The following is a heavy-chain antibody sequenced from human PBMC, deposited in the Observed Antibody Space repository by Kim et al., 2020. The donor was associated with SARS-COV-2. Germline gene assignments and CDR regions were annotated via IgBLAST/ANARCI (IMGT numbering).Heavy chain of an antibody. CDR1: GFTFSSYS. V-gene: IGHV3-48*02. CDR3: AKGSGSYFKNWFDS. Sequence: GGSLRLSCAASGFTFSSYSMNWVRQAPGKGLEWVSYISSSSSTIYYADSVKGRFTISRDNAKNSLYLQMNSLRDEDTAVYYCAKGSGSYFKNWFDSWGQGTLVTVSS. J-gene: IGHJ5*01. D-gene: IGHD3-10*01. CDR2: ISSSSSTI.